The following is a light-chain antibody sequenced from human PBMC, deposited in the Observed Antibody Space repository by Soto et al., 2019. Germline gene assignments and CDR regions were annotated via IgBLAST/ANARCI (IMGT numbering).Light chain of an antibody. Sequence: EIVLTQSPGTLSLSPGERATLSCRASQSLSSSYLAWYQQKPGQAPRLLIYGASSRATGVPDRFSGSGSGTEFTLTISSLQSEDFAVYYCQQYNNWPRTFGQGTKVDI. V-gene: IGKV3-20*01. J-gene: IGKJ1*01. CDR3: QQYNNWPRT. CDR2: GAS. CDR1: QSLSSSY.